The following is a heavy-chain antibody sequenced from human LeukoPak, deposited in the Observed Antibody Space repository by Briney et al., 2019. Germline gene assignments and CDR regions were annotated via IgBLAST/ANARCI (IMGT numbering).Heavy chain of an antibody. CDR3: ARADRLHGGPYLIGP. J-gene: IGHJ5*02. D-gene: IGHD2-21*01. CDR2: INPNSGGT. CDR1: GYSFADFY. V-gene: IGHV1-2*02. Sequence: ASLKVSCKTSGYSFADFYMHWVHQASGQGLEWMGWINPNSGGTSSAQKFQGRVTMTRDTSISTVYMEVSWLTSDDTAIYYCARADRLHGGPYLIGPWGQGTLVTVYS.